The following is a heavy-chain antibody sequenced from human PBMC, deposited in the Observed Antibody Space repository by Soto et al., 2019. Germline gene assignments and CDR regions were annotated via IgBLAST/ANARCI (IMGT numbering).Heavy chain of an antibody. J-gene: IGHJ4*02. CDR2: ISGSGGST. V-gene: IGHV3-23*01. D-gene: IGHD2-2*02. Sequence: PGGSLRLSCAASGFTFSSYAMSWVRQAPGKGLEWVSAISGSGGSTYYADSVKGRFTIPRDNSKNTLYLQMNSLRADDTAVYYCARGGVGRYCSSSSCYTWVFDYWGQGTLVTVSS. CDR3: ARGGVGRYCSSSSCYTWVFDY. CDR1: GFTFSSYA.